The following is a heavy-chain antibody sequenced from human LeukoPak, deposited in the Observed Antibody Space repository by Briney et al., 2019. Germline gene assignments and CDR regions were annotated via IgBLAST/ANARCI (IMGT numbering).Heavy chain of an antibody. CDR3: ARGEQYCTNGVCPSSAYGMDV. CDR2: IIPIFGTA. D-gene: IGHD2-8*01. CDR1: GGTFSSYA. Sequence: SVTVSCTASGGTFSSYAISWVRQAPGQGLEWMGGIIPIFGTANYAQKFQGRVTITADESTSTAYMEVSSLTSEDTAVYYCARGEQYCTNGVCPSSAYGMDVWGQGTTVTVSS. V-gene: IGHV1-69*13. J-gene: IGHJ6*02.